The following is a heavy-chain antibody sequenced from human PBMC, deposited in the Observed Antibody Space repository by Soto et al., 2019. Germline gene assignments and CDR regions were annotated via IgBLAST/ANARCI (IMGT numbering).Heavy chain of an antibody. Sequence: EVQLVESGGGLVQPGRSLRLSCAAFGFKFDGYAMSWVRQAPGKGLEWVSGISSNSDRIGYADSVKGRFTISRDNAKNSLYLQMDSLRPEDTALYYCAKDQYSGHGSFDYWGQGTLVTVSS. CDR3: AKDQYSGHGSFDY. CDR2: ISSNSDRI. D-gene: IGHD5-12*01. V-gene: IGHV3-9*01. CDR1: GFKFDGYA. J-gene: IGHJ4*02.